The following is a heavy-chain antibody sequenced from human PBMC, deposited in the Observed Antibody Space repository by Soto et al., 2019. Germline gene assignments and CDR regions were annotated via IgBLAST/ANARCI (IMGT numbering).Heavy chain of an antibody. CDR3: ARDRSYGMAV. D-gene: IGHD3-16*02. CDR2: MNPNSGNT. Sequence: QVQLVQSGAEVKKPGASVKVSCKASGYTFTSYDINWVRQATGQGLEWMGWMNPNSGNTAYAQKFQGGVTMTRNTSIRTAYMELSSLRSEETAVYYFARDRSYGMAVWGQGTTVTVPS. CDR1: GYTFTSYD. V-gene: IGHV1-8*01. J-gene: IGHJ6*02.